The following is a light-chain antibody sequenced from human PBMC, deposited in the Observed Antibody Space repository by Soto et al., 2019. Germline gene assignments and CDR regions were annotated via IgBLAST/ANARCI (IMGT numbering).Light chain of an antibody. Sequence: DIQMNQSPSTLSASGGDRFTITCRDSQSISSWLAWYQQTPGKAPKIMIYDASSLDSGVPSMVSGRGAGTECTRTISSLKHDDFSTAECQQYNSYTWTFGQGTKVDIK. CDR2: DAS. J-gene: IGKJ1*01. CDR1: QSISSW. CDR3: QQYNSYTWT. V-gene: IGKV1-5*01.